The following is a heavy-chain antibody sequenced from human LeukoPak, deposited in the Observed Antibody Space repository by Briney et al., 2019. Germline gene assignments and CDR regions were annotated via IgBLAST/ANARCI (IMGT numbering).Heavy chain of an antibody. Sequence: ASVKVSCKASGYTFTSYGIIWVRQAPGQGLEWMGWISAYNGNTNYAQKLQGRVTMTTDTSTSTAYMELRSLRSDDTAVYYCAREGTVMDGAGTYYYYYYMDVWGKGTTVTVSS. CDR3: AREGTVMDGAGTYYYYYYMDV. D-gene: IGHD1-26*01. V-gene: IGHV1-18*01. CDR1: GYTFTSYG. J-gene: IGHJ6*03. CDR2: ISAYNGNT.